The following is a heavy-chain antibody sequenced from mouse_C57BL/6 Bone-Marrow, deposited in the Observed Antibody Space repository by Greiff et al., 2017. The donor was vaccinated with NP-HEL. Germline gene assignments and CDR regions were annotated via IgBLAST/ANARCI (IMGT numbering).Heavy chain of an antibody. V-gene: IGHV1-50*01. Sequence: VQLQQPGAELVKPGASVKLSCKASGYTFTSYWMQWVKQRPGQGLEWIGEIDPSDSYTNYNQKFKGKATLTVDTSSSTAYMQLSSLTSEDSAVYYCARGGLPGYWGQGTTLTVSS. J-gene: IGHJ2*01. CDR3: ARGGLPGY. CDR2: IDPSDSYT. D-gene: IGHD3-3*01. CDR1: GYTFTSYW.